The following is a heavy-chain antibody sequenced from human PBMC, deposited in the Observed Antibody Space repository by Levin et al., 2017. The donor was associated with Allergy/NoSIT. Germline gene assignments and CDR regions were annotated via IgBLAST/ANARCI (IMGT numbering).Heavy chain of an antibody. Sequence: SETLSLTCTVSGGSISSGGYYWSWIRQHPGTGLEWIGYIYYSGSTYYNPSLKSRIIISLDTSKNQFSLKLSSVTAADTAVYYCARSPYSINWFDPWGQGTLVTVSS. J-gene: IGHJ5*02. CDR2: IYYSGST. D-gene: IGHD4-11*01. CDR1: GGSISSGGYY. V-gene: IGHV4-31*03. CDR3: ARSPYSINWFDP.